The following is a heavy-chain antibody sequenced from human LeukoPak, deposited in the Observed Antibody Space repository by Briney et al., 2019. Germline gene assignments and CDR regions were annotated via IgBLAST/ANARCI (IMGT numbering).Heavy chain of an antibody. CDR1: GFTFSSYS. V-gene: IGHV3-21*01. CDR3: ARDLQWLGYFDY. Sequence: GGSLRLSCAASGFTFSSYSMNWVRQAPGKGLEWVSSISSSSSYIYYADSVKGRFTISRDNSKNTLYLQMNSLRAEDTAVYYCARDLQWLGYFDYWGQGTLVTVSS. CDR2: ISSSSSYI. J-gene: IGHJ4*02. D-gene: IGHD6-19*01.